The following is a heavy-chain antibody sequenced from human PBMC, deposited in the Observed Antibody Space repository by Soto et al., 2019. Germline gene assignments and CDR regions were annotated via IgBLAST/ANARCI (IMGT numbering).Heavy chain of an antibody. Sequence: GGSLRLSCAVSGFTFSNHWMTWVRQAPGKGLEWVAYMNQDGSQIYYVDSLRGRFTISRDNAKNSLYLQMNSLRVDDTAVYYCARDREPNTPDYWGQGTLVTVSS. D-gene: IGHD2-2*02. V-gene: IGHV3-7*01. CDR2: MNQDGSQI. CDR3: ARDREPNTPDY. J-gene: IGHJ4*02. CDR1: GFTFSNHW.